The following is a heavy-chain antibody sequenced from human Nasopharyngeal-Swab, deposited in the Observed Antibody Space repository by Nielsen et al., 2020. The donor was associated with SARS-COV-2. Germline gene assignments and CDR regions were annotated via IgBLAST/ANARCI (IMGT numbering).Heavy chain of an antibody. D-gene: IGHD5/OR15-5a*01. CDR1: GGSINSLS. Sequence: GSLRLSCTVSGGSINSLSWNWIRQPPGKGLEWIGSIYYTGDTNYNPSLKSRVTISVDTSKNQFSLKLKSVTAADTAVYHCAIMKVGSTLVGMDVWGQGSTVTVSS. CDR3: AIMKVGSTLVGMDV. J-gene: IGHJ6*02. CDR2: IYYTGDT. V-gene: IGHV4-59*01.